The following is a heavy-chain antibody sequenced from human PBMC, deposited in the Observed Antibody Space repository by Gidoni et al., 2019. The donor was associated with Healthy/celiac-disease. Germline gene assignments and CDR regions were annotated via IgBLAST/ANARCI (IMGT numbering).Heavy chain of an antibody. CDR3: AKGVSDPYCSGGSCNLFDY. Sequence: EVQLLASGGGLVQPGGSLRLSCAASGFTFSSTAMSWVRQAPGKGLEWVSAISGSGGSTYYADSVKGRFTISRDNSKNTLYLQMNSLRAEDTAVYYCAKGVSDPYCSGGSCNLFDYWGQGTLVTVSS. V-gene: IGHV3-23*01. CDR2: ISGSGGST. CDR1: GFTFSSTA. D-gene: IGHD2-15*01. J-gene: IGHJ4*02.